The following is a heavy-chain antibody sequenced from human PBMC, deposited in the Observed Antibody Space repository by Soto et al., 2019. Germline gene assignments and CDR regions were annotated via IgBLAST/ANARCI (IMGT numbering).Heavy chain of an antibody. J-gene: IGHJ4*02. D-gene: IGHD3-10*02. Sequence: QVHLQESGPGLVKPSETLSLTCSVSNDSIRSDNWWSWVRQPPGKGLEWLGEIFHSGSSNNNPSLKSRVTLSVDKTKNEFSLKLNSVSAADTAVYYCARRLFVRGTLGYYDYWGQGTLVTGSS. CDR2: IFHSGSS. CDR1: NDSIRSDNW. V-gene: IGHV4-4*02. CDR3: ARRLFVRGTLGYYDY.